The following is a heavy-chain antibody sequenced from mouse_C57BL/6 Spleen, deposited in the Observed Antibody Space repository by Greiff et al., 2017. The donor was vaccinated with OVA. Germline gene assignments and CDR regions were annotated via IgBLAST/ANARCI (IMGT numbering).Heavy chain of an antibody. CDR1: GFTFSDYY. Sequence: EVQLVESEGGLVQPGSSMKLSCTASGFTFSDYYMAWVRQVPEKGLEWVANINYDGSSTYYLDSLKSRFIISRDNAKNILYLQMSSLKSEDTATYYCAREPYGSSYGYFDVWGTGTTVTVSS. D-gene: IGHD1-1*01. CDR3: AREPYGSSYGYFDV. V-gene: IGHV5-16*01. CDR2: INYDGSST. J-gene: IGHJ1*03.